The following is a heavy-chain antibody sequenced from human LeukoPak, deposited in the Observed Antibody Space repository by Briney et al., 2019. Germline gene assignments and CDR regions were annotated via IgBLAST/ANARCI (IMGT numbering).Heavy chain of an antibody. D-gene: IGHD3-10*01. Sequence: GGSLRLSCAASGFTFSSYAMSWVRQAPGKGLEWVSAISGSGGSTYYADSVKGRFTISRDNSKNTLYLQMKSLRAEDTAVYYCAKEEAVMVRGVITSKYFQHWGQGTLVTVSS. CDR2: ISGSGGST. V-gene: IGHV3-23*01. J-gene: IGHJ1*01. CDR3: AKEEAVMVRGVITSKYFQH. CDR1: GFTFSSYA.